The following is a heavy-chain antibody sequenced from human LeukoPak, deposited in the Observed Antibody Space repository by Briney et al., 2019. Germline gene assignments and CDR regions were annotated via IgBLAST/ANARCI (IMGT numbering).Heavy chain of an antibody. CDR2: ISGSGGST. CDR1: RFTFSFFS. J-gene: IGHJ3*02. CDR3: AKDRGRVPDAFDI. Sequence: GGSLRLSCAASRFTFSFFSMNWVRQAPGKGLEWVSAISGSGGSTYYADSVKGRFTISRDNSKNTLYLQMNSLRAEDTAVYYCAKDRGRVPDAFDIWGQGTMVTVSS. D-gene: IGHD2-15*01. V-gene: IGHV3-23*01.